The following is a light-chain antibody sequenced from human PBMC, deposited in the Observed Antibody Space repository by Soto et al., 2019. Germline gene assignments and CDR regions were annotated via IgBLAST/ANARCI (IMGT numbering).Light chain of an antibody. CDR2: AAS. Sequence: DIQMTQSPSSLSASVGDRVTITCRASQSISSYLNWYQQKPGKAPKLLIYAASILQSGVPSRFSGSESGTEFTLIISSLQPEDFATYYCQQSYSAPPLTFGGGTKVDIK. J-gene: IGKJ4*01. CDR1: QSISSY. V-gene: IGKV1-39*01. CDR3: QQSYSAPPLT.